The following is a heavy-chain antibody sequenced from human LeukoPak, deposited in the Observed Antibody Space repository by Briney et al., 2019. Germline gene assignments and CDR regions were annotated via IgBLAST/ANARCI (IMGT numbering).Heavy chain of an antibody. V-gene: IGHV3-23*01. CDR1: GFTFSSYA. CDR3: ARDLRGSGRWLQLGRGGYDY. CDR2: ISGSGGST. J-gene: IGHJ4*02. Sequence: PGGSLRLSCAASGFTFSSYAMSWVRQAPGKGLEWVSAISGSGGSTYYADSVKGRFTISRDNSKNSLYLQMNSLRAEDTALYHCARDLRGSGRWLQLGRGGYDYWGQGTLVTVSS. D-gene: IGHD5-24*01.